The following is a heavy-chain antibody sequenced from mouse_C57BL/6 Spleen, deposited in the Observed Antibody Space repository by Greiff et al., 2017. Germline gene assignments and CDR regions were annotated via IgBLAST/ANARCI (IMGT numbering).Heavy chain of an antibody. CDR2: IDPSDSDT. CDR1: GYTFTSYW. CDR3: ARDDGYLGYGYYAMDY. J-gene: IGHJ4*01. V-gene: IGHV1-52*01. Sequence: QVQLQQPGAELVRPGSSVKLSCKASGYTFTSYWMHWVKQRPIQGLEWIGNIDPSDSDTHYNQKFKDKATLTVDKSSSTAYMQLSSLTSEDSAVXYCARDDGYLGYGYYAMDYWGQRTSVTVSS. D-gene: IGHD2-3*01.